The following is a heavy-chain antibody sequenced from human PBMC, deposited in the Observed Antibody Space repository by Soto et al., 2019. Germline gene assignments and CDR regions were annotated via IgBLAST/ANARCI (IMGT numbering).Heavy chain of an antibody. Sequence: QVHLVESGGGVVQPGRSLRLSCAASGFTFSAYAMHWVRQAPGKGLEWVAVTSYDGNNKYFADSVKGRFTISRDNSQNTLYLQINSLRTEDTAVYYFGKGGLGSKWYARRDYWGQGTLVAVSS. V-gene: IGHV3-30*18. CDR1: GFTFSAYA. CDR2: TSYDGNNK. CDR3: GKGGLGSKWYARRDY. J-gene: IGHJ4*02. D-gene: IGHD6-13*01.